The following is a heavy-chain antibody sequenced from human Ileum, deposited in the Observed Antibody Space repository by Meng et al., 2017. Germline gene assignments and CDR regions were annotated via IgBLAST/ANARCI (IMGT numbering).Heavy chain of an antibody. Sequence: GESLKISCAASGFIFSNHWMHWVRQAPGKGLAWVSTIKNDGSATSYADSVKGRFTVSRDNAKNTLYLQMNSLRSEDTALYYCARDVHWGSADYWGQGTRVT. J-gene: IGHJ4*02. CDR3: ARDVHWGSADY. CDR1: GFIFSNHW. V-gene: IGHV3-74*01. D-gene: IGHD7-27*01. CDR2: IKNDGSAT.